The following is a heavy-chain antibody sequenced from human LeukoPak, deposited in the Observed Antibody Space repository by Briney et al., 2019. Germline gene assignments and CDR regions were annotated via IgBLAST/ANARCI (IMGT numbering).Heavy chain of an antibody. J-gene: IGHJ6*02. CDR2: IYTSGST. Sequence: SETLSLTCTVSGGSISSYYWSWIRQPAGKGLEWIGRIYTSGSTNYNPSLKSRVTMSVDTSKNQFSLKLGSVTAADTAVYYCARDRIFGVVITPYYYYYGMDVWGQGTTVTVSS. CDR3: ARDRIFGVVITPYYYYYGMDV. V-gene: IGHV4-4*07. CDR1: GGSISSYY. D-gene: IGHD3-3*01.